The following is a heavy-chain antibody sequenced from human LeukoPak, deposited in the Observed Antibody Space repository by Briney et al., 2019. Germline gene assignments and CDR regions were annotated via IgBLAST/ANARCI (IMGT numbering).Heavy chain of an antibody. V-gene: IGHV3-33*01. CDR1: GFTFSSYG. J-gene: IGHJ4*02. CDR3: ARDGPRDGYNYFDY. Sequence: GGSLRLSCAASGFTFSSYGMHWVRQAPGKGLEWVAVIWYDGSNKYYADSVKGRFIISRDNSKNTLYLQMNSLRAEDTAVYYCARDGPRDGYNYFDYWGQGTLVTVSS. CDR2: IWYDGSNK. D-gene: IGHD5-24*01.